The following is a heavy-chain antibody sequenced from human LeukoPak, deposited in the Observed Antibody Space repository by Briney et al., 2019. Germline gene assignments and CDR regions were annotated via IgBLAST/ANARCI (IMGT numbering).Heavy chain of an antibody. V-gene: IGHV3-30*02. Sequence: GGXLRLSCAASGFIFSDYGMHWVGQAPGKGLEWVTFIRYDGSKKNYADSVKGRVTISRDNSKNKLYMQMNRLSSEDTPVYYCAKGGTASKPSYLDYWGQGTLVTVSS. J-gene: IGHJ4*02. CDR2: IRYDGSKK. D-gene: IGHD1/OR15-1a*01. CDR3: AKGGTASKPSYLDY. CDR1: GFIFSDYG.